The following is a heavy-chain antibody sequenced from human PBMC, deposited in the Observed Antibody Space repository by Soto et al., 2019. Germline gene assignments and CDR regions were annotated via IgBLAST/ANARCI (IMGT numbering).Heavy chain of an antibody. CDR2: ISGSGGGT. J-gene: IGHJ6*02. D-gene: IGHD6-13*01. Sequence: GGSLRLSCAASGFTFSSYAMSWVRQAPGKGLEWVSAISGSGGGTYYADSVKGRFTISRDNSKNTLYLQMNSLRAEDTAVYYCAKVSDSSSWYGDYYYGMDVWGQGTTVTVSS. V-gene: IGHV3-23*01. CDR3: AKVSDSSSWYGDYYYGMDV. CDR1: GFTFSSYA.